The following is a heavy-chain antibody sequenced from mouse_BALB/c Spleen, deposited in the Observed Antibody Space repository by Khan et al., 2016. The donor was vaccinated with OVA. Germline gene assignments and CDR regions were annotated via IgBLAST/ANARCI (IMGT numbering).Heavy chain of an antibody. CDR3: ARRTTGYTMDY. CDR1: GYTFTSYT. Sequence: VQLKQSGADLARPGASVRMSCKASGYTFTSYTMHWVKQRPGQGLEWIGYINPRSGYTNYNQNFKDKATFTADKSSSTAYMQLSSLTSEDSAVYYCARRTTGYTMDYWGQGTSVTVSS. J-gene: IGHJ4*01. CDR2: INPRSGYT. D-gene: IGHD2-14*01. V-gene: IGHV1-4*01.